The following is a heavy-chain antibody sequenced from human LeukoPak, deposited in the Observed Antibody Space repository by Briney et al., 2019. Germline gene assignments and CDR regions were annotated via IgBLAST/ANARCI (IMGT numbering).Heavy chain of an antibody. V-gene: IGHV3-9*01. CDR3: AKVGSGSYYGPFDP. Sequence: GGFLRLSCAASGFTFDDYAMHWVRQAPGKGLEWVSGISWNSGSIGYADSVKGRFTISRDNAKNSLYLQMNSLRAEDTALYYCAKVGSGSYYGPFDPWGQGTLVTVSS. CDR2: ISWNSGSI. J-gene: IGHJ5*02. CDR1: GFTFDDYA. D-gene: IGHD1-26*01.